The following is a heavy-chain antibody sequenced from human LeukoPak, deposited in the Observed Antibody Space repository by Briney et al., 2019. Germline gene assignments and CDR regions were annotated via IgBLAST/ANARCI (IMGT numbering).Heavy chain of an antibody. V-gene: IGHV4-34*01. CDR3: ARDETSPAGWYVY. D-gene: IGHD6-19*01. Sequence: SETLSLTCAVYGGSFSGYYWSWIRQPPGKGLEWIGEINHSGSTNYNPSLKSRVTMSVDTSKNQFSLKLSSVTAADTAVYYCARDETSPAGWYVYWGQGTLVTVSS. CDR1: GGSFSGYY. J-gene: IGHJ4*02. CDR2: INHSGST.